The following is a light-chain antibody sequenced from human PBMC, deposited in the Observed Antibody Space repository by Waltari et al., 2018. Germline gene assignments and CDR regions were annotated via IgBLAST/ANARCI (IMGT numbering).Light chain of an antibody. V-gene: IGKV1-5*03. CDR2: KAS. Sequence: DIQMTQSPSTLSASVGDRVTITCRASQTISSWLAWYQQKPGKAPTLLIYKASTLESGVPSRFSGSGSATEFTLTISSLQPDDFATYYCQQYHSYSYTFGQGTRLEI. CDR3: QQYHSYSYT. J-gene: IGKJ2*01. CDR1: QTISSW.